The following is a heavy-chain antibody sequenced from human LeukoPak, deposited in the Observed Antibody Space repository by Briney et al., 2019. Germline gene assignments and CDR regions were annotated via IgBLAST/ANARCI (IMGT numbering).Heavy chain of an antibody. D-gene: IGHD3-10*01. V-gene: IGHV4-39*01. CDR3: ARHYGP. CDR2: IYDSGST. Sequence: PSETLSLTCTVSGGSIRISYYYWGWIRQPPVKGREWIGSIYDSGSTYYNPSLKSRGPISVYTSKDQFSLELNSVTAADTAVYYCARHYGPWGQGTLVTVSS. J-gene: IGHJ5*02. CDR1: GGSIRISYYY.